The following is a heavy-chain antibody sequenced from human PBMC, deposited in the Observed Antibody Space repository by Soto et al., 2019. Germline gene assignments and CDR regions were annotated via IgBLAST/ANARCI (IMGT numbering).Heavy chain of an antibody. CDR1: GFTFSSYG. CDR2: ISGSGVDP. D-gene: IGHD2-21*02. V-gene: IGHV3-23*01. Sequence: EVQLLQSGGGSVQPGGSLRLSCEGSGFTFSSYGMTWVRQAPGKGLEWVAGISGSGVDPKYADSVKGRFIIARDNSKNKMYLQMNNLRVEDMAVYFCAKGGAYCYGDCTRAHWGQGTLVTVSS. CDR3: AKGGAYCYGDCTRAH. J-gene: IGHJ4*02.